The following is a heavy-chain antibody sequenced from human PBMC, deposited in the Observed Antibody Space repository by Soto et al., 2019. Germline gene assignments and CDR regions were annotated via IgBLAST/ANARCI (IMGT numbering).Heavy chain of an antibody. CDR3: ARRGSGGYYDY. V-gene: IGHV3-23*01. CDR1: GFTFSSYA. J-gene: IGHJ4*02. CDR2: IGGSGGST. D-gene: IGHD6-19*01. Sequence: EVQLLESGGGLVQPGGSLRLSCAASGFTFSSYALSWVRQAPGKGLEWVSIIGGSGGSTFYADSVKGRFTISRDNSKNTLYLQRNSLRAEDTAVYYCARRGSGGYYDYGGQGTLVTVSS.